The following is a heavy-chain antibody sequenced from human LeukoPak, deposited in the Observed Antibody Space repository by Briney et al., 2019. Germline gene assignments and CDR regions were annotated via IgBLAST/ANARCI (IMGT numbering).Heavy chain of an antibody. CDR2: ITYNGTHN. D-gene: IGHD3-22*01. CDR1: GFSFSSYG. CDR3: ASSHDSSGND. Sequence: GGSLRLSCVASGFSFSSYGMAWVRQPPGKGLEWVANITYNGTHNFYADSVKGRFTISRDNSKNSLFLQMNSLRADDTAVYFCASSHDSSGNDWGQGTLVTVSS. V-gene: IGHV3-7*01. J-gene: IGHJ4*02.